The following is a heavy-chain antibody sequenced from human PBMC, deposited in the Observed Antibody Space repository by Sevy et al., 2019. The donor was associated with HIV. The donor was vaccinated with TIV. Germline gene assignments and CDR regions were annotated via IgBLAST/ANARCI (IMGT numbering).Heavy chain of an antibody. CDR3: ARAVMEMSTWRSDY. J-gene: IGHJ4*02. Sequence: GGSLRLSCAASGFTFSSYRMTWVRQAPGKGLEWVSCISSNSDYIKYADSVKGRFTSSRDKAKNLVYLQMDSLRAEDTAVYYCARAVMEMSTWRSDYWGQGTLVTVSS. V-gene: IGHV3-21*01. CDR2: ISSNSDYI. D-gene: IGHD1-1*01. CDR1: GFTFSSYR.